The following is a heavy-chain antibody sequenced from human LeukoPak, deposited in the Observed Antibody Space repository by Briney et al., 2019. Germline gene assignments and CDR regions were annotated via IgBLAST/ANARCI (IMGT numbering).Heavy chain of an antibody. CDR2: IKPSGGST. CDR1: GYSFVSYY. Sequence: ASVKVSCKAAGYSFVSYYMHWVRQAPGQGLEWMGIIKPSGGSTSYAQKFEGRVTMTRDTSTSTVYMELSSLRSEDTAVYYCARDPGESTSGDWGQGTLVTVSS. V-gene: IGHV1-46*01. J-gene: IGHJ4*02. CDR3: ARDPGESTSGD. D-gene: IGHD2-2*01.